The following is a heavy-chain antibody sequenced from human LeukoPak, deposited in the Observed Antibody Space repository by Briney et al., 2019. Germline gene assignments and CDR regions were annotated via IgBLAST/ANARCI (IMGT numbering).Heavy chain of an antibody. CDR1: GGSFSGYY. V-gene: IGHV4-34*01. CDR2: INHSGST. CDR3: TRRVIYYYSSGTSFDYYYYMDV. J-gene: IGHJ6*03. D-gene: IGHD3-10*01. Sequence: SETLSLTCAVYGGSFSGYYWSWIRQPPGKGLEWIGEINHSGSTNYNPSLKSRVTISVDTSKKQFSLRLISVTAADTAVYFCTRRVIYYYSSGTSFDYYYYMDVWDKGTTVTIS.